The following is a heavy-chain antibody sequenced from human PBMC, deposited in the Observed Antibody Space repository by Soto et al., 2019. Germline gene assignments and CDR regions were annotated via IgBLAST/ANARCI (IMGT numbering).Heavy chain of an antibody. D-gene: IGHD6-13*01. CDR2: IVVGSRNT. CDR3: AALDSSSWHYYYGMDV. Sequence: SVKVSCKASGFTFTSSAVQWVRQARGQRLEWIGWIVVGSRNTNYAQKFQERVTITRDMSTSTAYMELSSLRSEDTAVYYCAALDSSSWHYYYGMDVWGQGTTVTISS. J-gene: IGHJ6*02. CDR1: GFTFTSSA. V-gene: IGHV1-58*01.